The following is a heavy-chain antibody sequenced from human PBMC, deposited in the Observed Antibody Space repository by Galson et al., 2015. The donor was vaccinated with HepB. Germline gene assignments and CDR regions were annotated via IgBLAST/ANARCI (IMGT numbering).Heavy chain of an antibody. D-gene: IGHD3-22*01. CDR3: ARHYYYDSSGYYYFWYFDL. CDR1: GGSISSYY. V-gene: IGHV4-4*07. CDR2: IYTSGST. Sequence: ETLSLTCTVSGGSISSYYWSWIRQPAGKGLEWIGHIYTSGSTNYNPSLKSRVTMSVDTSKNQFSLKLSSVTAADTAVYYCARHYYYDSSGYYYFWYFDLWGRGTLVTVSS. J-gene: IGHJ2*01.